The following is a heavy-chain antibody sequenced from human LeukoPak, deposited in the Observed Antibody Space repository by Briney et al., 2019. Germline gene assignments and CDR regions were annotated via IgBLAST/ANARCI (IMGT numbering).Heavy chain of an antibody. V-gene: IGHV1-8*01. CDR2: MNPNSGNT. D-gene: IGHD6-13*01. CDR3: ARRSSSWPTFNWFDP. J-gene: IGHJ5*02. Sequence: ASVKVSCKASGYTLTSYDINWVRQATGQGLEWMGWMNPNSGNTGYAQKFQGRVTMTRNTSISTAYMELSSLRSEDTAVYYCARRSSSWPTFNWFDPWGQGTLVIVSS. CDR1: GYTLTSYD.